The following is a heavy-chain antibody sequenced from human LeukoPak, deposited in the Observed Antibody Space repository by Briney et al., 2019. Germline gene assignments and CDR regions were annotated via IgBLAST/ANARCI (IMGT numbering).Heavy chain of an antibody. V-gene: IGHV4-39*01. CDR2: MYYSGST. D-gene: IGHD1-26*01. CDR1: GGSISSRSYY. Sequence: SETLSLTCTVSGGSISSRSYYWGWIRQPPGKGLEWIGSMYYSGSTNYNPSLKSRVTISIDTYKNHLYLNLSSVTAADTAVYYCARHIKGPSGSFQNWFDPWGQGTLVTVSS. CDR3: ARHIKGPSGSFQNWFDP. J-gene: IGHJ5*02.